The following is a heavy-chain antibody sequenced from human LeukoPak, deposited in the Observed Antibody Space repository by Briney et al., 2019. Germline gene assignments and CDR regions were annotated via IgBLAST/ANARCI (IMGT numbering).Heavy chain of an antibody. Sequence: GGSLRLSCAASAFTFTNYAMTWVRQAPGKGLDWVSSISGAGDRTDYADSVKGRFTISRDNSENTLYLQMNSLRVEDTAVYYCARDRQYSSGWVPYFDYWGQGVLVTVSS. V-gene: IGHV3-23*01. CDR1: AFTFTNYA. CDR2: ISGAGDRT. CDR3: ARDRQYSSGWVPYFDY. D-gene: IGHD6-19*01. J-gene: IGHJ4*02.